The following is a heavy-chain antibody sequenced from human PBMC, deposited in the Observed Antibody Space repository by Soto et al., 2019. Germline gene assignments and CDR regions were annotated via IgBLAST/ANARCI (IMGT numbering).Heavy chain of an antibody. CDR1: PYCRGRSE. CDR2: ISVSGSTI. CDR3: AIRTSGGWFAP. J-gene: IGHJ5*02. D-gene: IGHD1-26*01. Sequence: SCAVYPYCRGRSEIYWVPQAPGKGLEWVSYISVSGSTIYYAESVKGRFTISRDNAKNSLYLQMNSLRAEDTAVYSCAIRTSGGWFAPWVHGT. V-gene: IGHV3-48*03.